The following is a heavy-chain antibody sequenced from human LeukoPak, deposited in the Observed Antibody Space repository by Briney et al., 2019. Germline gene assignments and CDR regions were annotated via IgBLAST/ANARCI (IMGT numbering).Heavy chain of an antibody. CDR1: GFTSSNNW. Sequence: PGGSLRLSFEASGFTSSNNWMHWFPQAPGKGLVWVAHINTDGTSPTYGDCAKGRFTISRDIAKDTLVLHMTSLRPEDTAIYYCARGTAVTAGIDYWGQGTLVTVSS. V-gene: IGHV3-74*01. CDR2: INTDGTSP. J-gene: IGHJ4*02. CDR3: ARGTAVTAGIDY. D-gene: IGHD6-13*01.